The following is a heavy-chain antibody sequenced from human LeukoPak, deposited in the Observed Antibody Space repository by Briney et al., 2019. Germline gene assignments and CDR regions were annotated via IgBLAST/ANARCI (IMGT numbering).Heavy chain of an antibody. CDR2: IKEDGGEK. V-gene: IGHV3-7*01. CDR3: ARDGDTVLTRGYYYYMDV. Sequence: GGTLRLSCAASGFTFSSYWMSWVRQAPGKGLEWVANIKEDGGEKYSVDSVKGRFTISRDNAMNSPYLQMNSLRAEDTALYYCARDGDTVLTRGYYYYMDVWAKGTTVTVSS. CDR1: GFTFSSYW. J-gene: IGHJ6*03. D-gene: IGHD4-23*01.